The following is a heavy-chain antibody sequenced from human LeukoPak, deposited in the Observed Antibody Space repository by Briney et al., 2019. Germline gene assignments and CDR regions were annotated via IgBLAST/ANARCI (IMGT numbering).Heavy chain of an antibody. V-gene: IGHV4-59*01. CDR3: GRRPAVDGPIDN. CDR2: IYSSGTT. Sequence: PSETLSLTCVVSGVSRHRSFWTWVRQPPGKGLEWIGRIYSSGTTDYSPSLKSRLTISIDTSKNQFSLRLASMTAADTAVYFCGRRPAVDGPIDNWGQGILVAVSS. CDR1: GVSRHRSF. D-gene: IGHD3/OR15-3a*01. J-gene: IGHJ4*02.